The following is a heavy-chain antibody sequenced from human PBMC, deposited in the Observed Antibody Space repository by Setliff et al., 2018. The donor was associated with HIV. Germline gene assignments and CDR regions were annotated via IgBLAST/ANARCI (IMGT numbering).Heavy chain of an antibody. Sequence: LRLSCAASEFTFSSYSMNWVRQAPGKGLEWVSFISSGNSYIYYADSVKGRFTISRDNAKNSLFLRMNSLRAEDTAVYYCARSHPPDYWGQGTLVTVSS. CDR1: EFTFSSYS. V-gene: IGHV3-21*01. J-gene: IGHJ4*02. CDR2: ISSGNSYI. CDR3: ARSHPPDY.